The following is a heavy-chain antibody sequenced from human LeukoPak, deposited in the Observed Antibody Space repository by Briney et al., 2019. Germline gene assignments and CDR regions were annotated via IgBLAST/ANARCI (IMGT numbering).Heavy chain of an antibody. CDR3: ARGGITRPTQLDY. CDR2: ISGDGGST. Sequence: GGSLRLSCAASGFTFDDYAMHWVRQAPGKGLEWVSLISGDGGSTYYADSVRGRFTISRDNSKNSLYLQMNSLRTEDTALYYCARGGITRPTQLDYWGQGTLVTVSS. CDR1: GFTFDDYA. V-gene: IGHV3-43*02. J-gene: IGHJ4*02. D-gene: IGHD3-16*01.